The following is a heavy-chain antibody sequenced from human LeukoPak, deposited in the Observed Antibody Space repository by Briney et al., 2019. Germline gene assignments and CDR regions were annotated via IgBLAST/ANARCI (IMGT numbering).Heavy chain of an antibody. J-gene: IGHJ4*02. D-gene: IGHD3-22*01. V-gene: IGHV4-39*01. CDR2: TYHSGST. CDR1: GGSISSSTYY. CDR3: ARGYYDSSGYYYGRYYFDY. Sequence: SETLSLTCTVSGGSISSSTYYWGWIRQPPGEGLEWIGSTYHSGSTYYNPPLKSRATISVDTSNKQLSLKLSSVTAADTAVYYCARGYYDSSGYYYGRYYFDYWGQGTLVTVSS.